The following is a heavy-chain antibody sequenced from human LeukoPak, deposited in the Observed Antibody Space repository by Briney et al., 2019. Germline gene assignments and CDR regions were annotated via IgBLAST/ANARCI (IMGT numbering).Heavy chain of an antibody. CDR1: GFTVSSNY. CDR2: IHSGGST. CDR3: ARGRSGSGYDGDAFDI. Sequence: GGSLRLSCAASGFTVSSNYMSWVRQAPGKGLEWVSVIHSGGSTYYADSVKGRFTISRDNSKNTLYLQMNGLRAEDTAVYYCARGRSGSGYDGDAFDIWGQGTMVTVSS. V-gene: IGHV3-53*01. J-gene: IGHJ3*02. D-gene: IGHD5-12*01.